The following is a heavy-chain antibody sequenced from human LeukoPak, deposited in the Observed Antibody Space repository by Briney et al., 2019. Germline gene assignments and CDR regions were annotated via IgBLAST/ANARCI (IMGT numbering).Heavy chain of an antibody. CDR2: ISAYNGNT. V-gene: IGHV1-18*01. CDR1: GYTFTSYG. Sequence: GASVKVSCKASGYTFTSYGISWVRQAPGQGLEWMGWISAYNGNTNYAQKLQGRVTMTTDTSTSTVYMELRSLRSDDTAVYYCARDRVTTHSYYYGMDVWGQGTTVTVSS. D-gene: IGHD4-17*01. CDR3: ARDRVTTHSYYYGMDV. J-gene: IGHJ6*02.